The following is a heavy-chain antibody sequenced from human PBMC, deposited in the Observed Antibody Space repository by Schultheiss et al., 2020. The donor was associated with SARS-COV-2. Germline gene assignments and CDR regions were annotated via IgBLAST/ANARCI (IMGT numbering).Heavy chain of an antibody. J-gene: IGHJ5*02. CDR1: GGTFNSYA. Sequence: ASVKVSCKATGGTFNSYALSWVRQAPGQGLEWMGIINPSGGSTSYAQKFQGRVTMTRDTSTSTVYMELSSLRSEDTAVYYCARGAVVVVAATRGWFDPWGQGTLVTVSS. CDR2: INPSGGST. D-gene: IGHD2-15*01. V-gene: IGHV1-46*02. CDR3: ARGAVVVVAATRGWFDP.